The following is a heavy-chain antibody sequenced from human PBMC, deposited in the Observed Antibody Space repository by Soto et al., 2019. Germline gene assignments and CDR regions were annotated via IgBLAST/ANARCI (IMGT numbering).Heavy chain of an antibody. Sequence: SETLSLTCTVSGASITQYYWNWIRQSPGKGLEWIVSVSSTGSTVYNPSLTSRVTVSLDTSKNQFSLKLSSVTAADTAVYYCARHNGPLYVGYYYDMDVWGQGTTVTVSS. V-gene: IGHV4-59*08. CDR1: GASITQYY. J-gene: IGHJ6*02. CDR2: VSSTGST. CDR3: ARHNGPLYVGYYYDMDV. D-gene: IGHD3-16*01.